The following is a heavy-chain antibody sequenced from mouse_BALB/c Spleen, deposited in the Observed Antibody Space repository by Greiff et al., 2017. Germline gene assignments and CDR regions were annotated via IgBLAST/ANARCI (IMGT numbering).Heavy chain of an antibody. Sequence: EVNVVESGGGLVQPGGSLRLSCATSGFTFSDFYMEWVRQPPGKRLEWIAASRNKANDYTTEYSASVKGRFIVSRDTSQSILYLQMNALRAEDTAIYYCARDARYGGFDYWGQGTTLTVSS. J-gene: IGHJ2*01. D-gene: IGHD2-14*01. CDR1: GFTFSDFY. CDR3: ARDARYGGFDY. V-gene: IGHV7-1*02. CDR2: SRNKANDYTT.